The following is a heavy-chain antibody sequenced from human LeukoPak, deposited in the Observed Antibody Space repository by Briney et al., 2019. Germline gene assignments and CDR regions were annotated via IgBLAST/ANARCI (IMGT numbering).Heavy chain of an antibody. CDR2: INHSGST. CDR3: ARRYSSGKQWPRQRVKEGRPYNWFDP. J-gene: IGHJ5*02. CDR1: GGSISSSSYY. V-gene: IGHV4-39*07. Sequence: SETLSLTCTVSGGSISSSSYYWGWIRQPPGKGLEWIGEINHSGSTNYNPSLKSRVTISVDTSKNQFSLKLSSVTAADTAVYYCARRYSSGKQWPRQRVKEGRPYNWFDPWGQGTLVTVSS. D-gene: IGHD6-19*01.